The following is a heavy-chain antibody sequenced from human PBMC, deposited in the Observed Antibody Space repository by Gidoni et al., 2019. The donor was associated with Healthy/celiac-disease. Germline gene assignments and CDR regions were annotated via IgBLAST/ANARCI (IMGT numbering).Heavy chain of an antibody. CDR2: INHSGST. D-gene: IGHD3-3*01. CDR1: GGSFSGYY. V-gene: IGHV4-34*01. J-gene: IGHJ6*03. Sequence: QVQLQQWGAGLLKPSETLSLTCAVYGGSFSGYYWSWIRQPPGKGLEWIGEINHSGSTNYNPSLKSRVTISVDTSKNQFSLKLSSVTAADTAVYYCARRVWLLYRLGGSGDYYYMDVWGKGTTVTVSS. CDR3: ARRVWLLYRLGGSGDYYYMDV.